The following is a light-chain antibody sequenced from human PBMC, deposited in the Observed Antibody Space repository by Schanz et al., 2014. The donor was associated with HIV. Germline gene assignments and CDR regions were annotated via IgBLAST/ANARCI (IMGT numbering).Light chain of an antibody. CDR2: GAS. J-gene: IGKJ5*01. CDR1: QSLSTT. CDR3: QQYNDWPPIT. V-gene: IGKV3-15*01. Sequence: EIVLTQSPGTLSLSPGERATLSCRASQSLSTTSLAWYQQKPGQAPRLLIYGASTRVTGIPARFSGSGSGTEFTLTISSLQSEDFAVYYCQQYNDWPPITFGQGTRLEIK.